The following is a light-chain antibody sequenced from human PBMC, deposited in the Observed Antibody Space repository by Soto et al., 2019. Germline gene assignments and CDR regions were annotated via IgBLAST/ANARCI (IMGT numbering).Light chain of an antibody. CDR3: QQYNDWPRT. CDR1: QTVRSN. Sequence: EIVMTQSPATLSVSPGDRATLSCRASQTVRSNLAWYQHKAGQAPRVLIHGASTRAPGIPDRFSGSGSGTDFTLTISSLQSEDFAVYYCQQYNDWPRTFGQGTKVESK. J-gene: IGKJ1*01. V-gene: IGKV3-15*01. CDR2: GAS.